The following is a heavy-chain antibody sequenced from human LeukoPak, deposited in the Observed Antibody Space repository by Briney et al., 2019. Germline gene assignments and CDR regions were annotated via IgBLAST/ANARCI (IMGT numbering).Heavy chain of an antibody. Sequence: PGGSLRLSCAASGFTLSGYDMHWVRQPPGKGLEWVSLISADGGSTFSADSVKGRFSISRDNSKNSLYLQMNSLRSEDTAMYYCAKESGKFDYWGQGTLVAVSS. CDR3: AKESGKFDY. CDR1: GFTLSGYD. CDR2: ISADGGST. J-gene: IGHJ4*02. V-gene: IGHV3-43*02.